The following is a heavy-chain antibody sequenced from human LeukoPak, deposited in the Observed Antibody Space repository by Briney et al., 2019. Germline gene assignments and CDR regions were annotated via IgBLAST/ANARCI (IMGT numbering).Heavy chain of an antibody. J-gene: IGHJ4*02. CDR3: AKELSSGWYYFDY. CDR2: IWYDGSNK. CDR1: GFTFSSYA. V-gene: IGHV3-33*06. D-gene: IGHD6-19*01. Sequence: GGSLRLSCAASGFTFSSYAMSWVRQAPGKGLEWVAVIWYDGSNKYYADSVKGRFTISRDNSKNTLYLQMNSLRAEDTAVYYCAKELSSGWYYFDYWGQGTLVTVSS.